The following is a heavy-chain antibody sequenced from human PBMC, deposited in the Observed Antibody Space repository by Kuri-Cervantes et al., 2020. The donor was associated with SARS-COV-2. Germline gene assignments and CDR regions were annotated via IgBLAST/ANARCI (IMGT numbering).Heavy chain of an antibody. Sequence: ETLSLTCAASGFTFSGHWIHWVRQAPGKGRVWVSRINPDGSYTNNADSVKGRFTLSRDNAKNMLFLQMNSLRAEDTAVYYCVRDGDHWNFDYWGQGTLVTVSS. CDR3: VRDGDHWNFDY. CDR1: GFTFSGHW. V-gene: IGHV3-74*01. J-gene: IGHJ4*02. CDR2: INPDGSYT. D-gene: IGHD1-1*01.